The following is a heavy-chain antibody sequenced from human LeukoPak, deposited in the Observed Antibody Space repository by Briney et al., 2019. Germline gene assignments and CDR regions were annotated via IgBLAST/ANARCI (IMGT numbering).Heavy chain of an antibody. CDR2: VRGSDAGT. CDR1: GFTFSSYA. Sequence: GGSLRLSCAASGFTFSSYAMNWVRQAPGKGLEWVSAVRGSDAGTSYADSVKGRFTISRDNSKNTLYLQMNSLRTEDTAVYYCAKNRGGSYYSGSDYWGQGTLVTVSS. CDR3: AKNRGGSYYSGSDY. D-gene: IGHD1-26*01. J-gene: IGHJ4*02. V-gene: IGHV3-23*01.